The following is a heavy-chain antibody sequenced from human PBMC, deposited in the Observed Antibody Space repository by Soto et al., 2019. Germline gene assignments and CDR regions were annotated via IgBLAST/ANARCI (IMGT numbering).Heavy chain of an antibody. CDR2: IYWDDDK. Sequence: QITLKESGPTLVKPTQTLTLTCTFSGFSLSTGGVGVGWIRQPPGKALEWLALIYWDDDKRYSPSLKSRLTVTMDTSKNQVVLTMANMDPVATATYYCAHSRCGGDCLRSYSSHYYYGMDVWGQGTTVTVSS. D-gene: IGHD2-21*02. J-gene: IGHJ6*02. CDR3: AHSRCGGDCLRSYSSHYYYGMDV. CDR1: GFSLSTGGVG. V-gene: IGHV2-5*02.